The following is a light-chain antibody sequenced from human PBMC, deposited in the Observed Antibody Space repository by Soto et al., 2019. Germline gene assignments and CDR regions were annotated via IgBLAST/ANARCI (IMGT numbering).Light chain of an antibody. CDR3: ASWDVSLDGVV. V-gene: IGLV1-44*01. CDR2: RDN. J-gene: IGLJ2*01. CDR1: SSNIGSST. Sequence: QSALTQSPSASGTPGQTVTISCSGSSSNIGSSTVNWYQHVPGTAPKLLIYRDNERLSGFPDRISASKSGTSATLVISGLQSEDEADYYCASWDVSLDGVVFGGGTQLTVL.